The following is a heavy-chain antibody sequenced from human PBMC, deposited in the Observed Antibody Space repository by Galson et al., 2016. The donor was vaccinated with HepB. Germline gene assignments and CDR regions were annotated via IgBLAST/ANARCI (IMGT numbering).Heavy chain of an antibody. CDR1: GFTVGNSF. J-gene: IGHJ4*02. D-gene: IGHD4-23*01. CDR2: IYADGRI. CDR3: ARNDDFGGNLYFVY. Sequence: SLRLSCAVSGFTVGNSFMSWVRQAPGKGLDWVSLIYADGRIYYADSVRGRFTISRDNSRNTVNLQMNSLRAEDTAVYYCARNDDFGGNLYFVYWGLGTQVTVAS. V-gene: IGHV3-53*01.